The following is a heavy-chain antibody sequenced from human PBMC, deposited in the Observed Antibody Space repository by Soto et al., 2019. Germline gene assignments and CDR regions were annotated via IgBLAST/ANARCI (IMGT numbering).Heavy chain of an antibody. V-gene: IGHV4-34*01. CDR2: INHSGST. J-gene: IGHJ6*02. D-gene: IGHD2-2*01. CDR1: GGSFSGYY. Sequence: SETLSLTCAVYGGSFSGYYWSWIRQPPGKGLEWIGEINHSGSTDYNPSLKSRVTISVDTSKNQFSLKLSSVTAADTAVYYCARGGAMRYYYYGMDVWGQGTTVTVSS. CDR3: ARGGAMRYYYYGMDV.